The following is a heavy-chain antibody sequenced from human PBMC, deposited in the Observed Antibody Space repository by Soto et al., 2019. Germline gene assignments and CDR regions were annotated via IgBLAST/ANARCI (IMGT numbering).Heavy chain of an antibody. CDR1: GFTFSSYG. Sequence: GGSLRLSCAASGFTFSSYGMHWVRQAPGKGLEWVAVIWYDGSNKYYADSVKGRFTISRDNSKNTLYLQMNSLRAEDTAVYYCARPPPAGRVGANYFDYWGQGTLVTVSS. D-gene: IGHD1-26*01. CDR3: ARPPPAGRVGANYFDY. V-gene: IGHV3-33*01. J-gene: IGHJ4*02. CDR2: IWYDGSNK.